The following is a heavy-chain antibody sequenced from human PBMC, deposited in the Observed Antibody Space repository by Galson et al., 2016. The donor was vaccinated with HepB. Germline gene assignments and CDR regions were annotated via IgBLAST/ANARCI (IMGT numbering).Heavy chain of an antibody. Sequence: SLRLSCAASGFTFSRFGMHWVRQAPAKGLESVSVIWFDGRYAYYGDSVKGRFTISKDNSNNMLYLQMNSLRVEDTAVYYCARDLWGDCRTTTCSHLDSWGQGTLVTVSS. CDR1: GFTFSRFG. CDR3: ARDLWGDCRTTTCSHLDS. D-gene: IGHD1-14*01. CDR2: IWFDGRYA. J-gene: IGHJ4*02. V-gene: IGHV3-33*01.